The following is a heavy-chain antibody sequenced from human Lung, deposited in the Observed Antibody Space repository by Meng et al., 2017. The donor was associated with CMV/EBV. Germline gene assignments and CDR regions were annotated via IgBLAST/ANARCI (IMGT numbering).Heavy chain of an antibody. CDR3: ASSTSGVVIGILKRYNWFDP. J-gene: IGHJ5*02. D-gene: IGHD2-21*01. CDR2: INPYSGAT. V-gene: IGHV1-2*02. Sequence: ASXXVSXKSSGYSFTGYYLHWVRQAPGQGLEWMGWINPYSGATKYAEKFQGRVTMTRNTSISTAYMELNTLRSDDTAVYYCASSTSGVVIGILKRYNWFDPGXQGTXVTVSS. CDR1: GYSFTGYY.